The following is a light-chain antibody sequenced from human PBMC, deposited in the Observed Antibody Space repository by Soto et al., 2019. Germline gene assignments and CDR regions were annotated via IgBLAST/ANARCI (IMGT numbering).Light chain of an antibody. CDR3: QQCDSFPIT. CDR2: AAS. J-gene: IGKJ5*01. Sequence: DIQMTQSPSSVSASVGDRVTITCRASQSISSWLAWYQQKPGTVPKLLIYAASSLQSGVPSRFSGSGAGTEFTLTITRLQPEDFGTYYCQQCDSFPITFGQGTRLEIK. V-gene: IGKV1-12*01. CDR1: QSISSW.